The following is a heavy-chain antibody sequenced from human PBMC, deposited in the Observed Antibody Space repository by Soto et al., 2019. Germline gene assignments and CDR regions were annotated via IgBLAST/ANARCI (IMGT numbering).Heavy chain of an antibody. CDR1: GFTFSNSW. D-gene: IGHD5-12*01. V-gene: IGHV3-7*05. CDR3: ARHRGSNCYDY. J-gene: IGHJ4*02. CDR2: IDEDGNEK. Sequence: GGSLRLSCSASGFTFSNSWMTWVRQAPGKGLEWVANIDEDGNEKNIVDSVKGRFTIFRDNAKSSLYLQMNSLRVEDTAMYYCARHRGSNCYDYWGQATVVTVSS.